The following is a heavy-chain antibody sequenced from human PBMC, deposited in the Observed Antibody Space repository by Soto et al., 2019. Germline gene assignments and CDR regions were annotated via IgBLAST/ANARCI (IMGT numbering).Heavy chain of an antibody. J-gene: IGHJ3*02. D-gene: IGHD6-6*01. V-gene: IGHV1-2*02. CDR3: AGDGDTSSPFDI. CDR2: INPNSGGT. CDR1: GCTFTGNY. Sequence: ASVKVSCKASGCTFTGNYMHWVRQAPGQGLEWMGWINPNSGGTNYAQKFQGRVTVTRDTSISTAYMELSRLRSDDTAVYYCAGDGDTSSPFDIWGQGTMVTVSS.